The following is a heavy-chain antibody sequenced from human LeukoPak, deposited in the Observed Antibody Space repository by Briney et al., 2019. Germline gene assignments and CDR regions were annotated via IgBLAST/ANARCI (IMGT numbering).Heavy chain of an antibody. CDR2: IYYSGST. J-gene: IGHJ3*02. V-gene: IGHV4-59*08. CDR1: GGSISSYY. CDR3: ARLRGSYGGDAFDI. D-gene: IGHD1-26*01. Sequence: SETLSLTCTVSGGSISSYYWSWIRQPPGKGLEWIGYIYYSGSTNYNPSLKSRVTISVDTSKNQFSLKLSSVTAADTAVYYCARLRGSYGGDAFDIWGQGTVVTVSS.